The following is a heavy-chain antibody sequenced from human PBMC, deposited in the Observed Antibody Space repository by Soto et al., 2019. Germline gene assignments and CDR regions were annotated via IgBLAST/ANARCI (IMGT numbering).Heavy chain of an antibody. D-gene: IGHD6-6*01. V-gene: IGHV4-31*03. CDR2: IYYSGST. CDR3: ARSYSSSYYYYYGLEV. J-gene: IGHJ6*02. CDR1: GGSISSGGYY. Sequence: SETLSLTCTVSGGSISSGGYYWSWIRQHPGKGLEWIGYIYYSGSTYYNPSLKSRVTISVDTSKNQFSLKLSSVTAADTAVYYCARSYSSSYYYYYGLEVWGQGTRVTVSS.